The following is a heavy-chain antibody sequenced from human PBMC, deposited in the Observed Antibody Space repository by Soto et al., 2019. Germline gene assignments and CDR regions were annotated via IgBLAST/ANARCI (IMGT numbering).Heavy chain of an antibody. J-gene: IGHJ6*02. CDR1: GFTFSSYG. CDR2: ISYDGSNK. D-gene: IGHD2-2*01. V-gene: IGHV3-30*18. CDR3: AKDRVVPAAPGNYYYYYGMDV. Sequence: QVQLVESGGGVVQSGRSLRLSCAASGFTFSSYGMHWVRQAPGKGLEWVAVISYDGSNKYYADSVKGRFTISRDNSKNTLYLQMNSLRAEDTAVYYCAKDRVVPAAPGNYYYYYGMDVWGQGTTVTVSS.